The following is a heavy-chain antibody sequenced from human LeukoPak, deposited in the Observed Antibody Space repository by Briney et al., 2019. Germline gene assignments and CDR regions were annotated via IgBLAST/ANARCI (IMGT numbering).Heavy chain of an antibody. CDR2: ISGSGGSP. CDR1: GFTFSSYA. Sequence: GGSLRLSCAASGFTFSSYAMSWVRQAPGKGLEWVSAISGSGGSPYYADSVKGRFTISRDNSKNTLYLQMTSLSAEDTAVYYCAKDPTAYYDILTGYYNVDPYDYWGQGTLVTVSS. D-gene: IGHD3-9*01. V-gene: IGHV3-23*01. CDR3: AKDPTAYYDILTGYYNVDPYDY. J-gene: IGHJ4*02.